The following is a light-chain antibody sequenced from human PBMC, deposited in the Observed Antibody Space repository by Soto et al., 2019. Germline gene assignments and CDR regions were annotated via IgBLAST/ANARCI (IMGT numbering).Light chain of an antibody. CDR3: QNYDSAPWT. CDR1: QGISNY. CDR2: AAS. V-gene: IGKV1-27*01. J-gene: IGKJ1*01. Sequence: DIQMTQSPSSLSASVRDRVTITCRASQGISNYLAWYQQKPGKVPKLLIYAASTLQSGVPSRFSGSGSGTDFTLTISILQHEDVATYYCQNYDSAPWTFGQGTKVEIK.